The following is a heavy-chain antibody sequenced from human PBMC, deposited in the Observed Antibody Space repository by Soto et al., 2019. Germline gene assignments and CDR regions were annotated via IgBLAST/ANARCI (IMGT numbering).Heavy chain of an antibody. D-gene: IGHD5-18*01. CDR2: INHSGST. J-gene: IGHJ4*02. Sequence: QVQLQQWGAGLLKPSETLSLTCAVSGGSFSGYYWSWIRQPPGKGLEWIGEINHSGSTKDNPSLKCRLTISEDTPKHQVSRKRTSVTAAGPAVDYCAVDTAMEDYWGQGTLVTFSS. CDR3: AVDTAMEDY. CDR1: GGSFSGYY. V-gene: IGHV4-34*01.